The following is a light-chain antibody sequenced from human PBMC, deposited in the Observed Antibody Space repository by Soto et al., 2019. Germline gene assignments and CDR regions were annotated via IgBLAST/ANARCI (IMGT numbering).Light chain of an antibody. Sequence: DIQMTQSPSSLSASVGDRVTITCRASQSISSWLAWYQQNPGKAPKLLIYDASSLESGVPSRFSGSGSGTEFTLTISSLQPDDFATYYCQQYNTYPMYTFGQGTKLDIK. CDR3: QQYNTYPMYT. CDR1: QSISSW. CDR2: DAS. J-gene: IGKJ2*01. V-gene: IGKV1-5*01.